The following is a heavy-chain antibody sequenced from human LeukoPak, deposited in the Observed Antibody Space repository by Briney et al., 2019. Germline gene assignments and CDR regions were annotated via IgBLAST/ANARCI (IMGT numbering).Heavy chain of an antibody. V-gene: IGHV3-7*01. CDR1: GFTFSIHG. J-gene: IGHJ3*02. Sequence: GGTLTLSCAASGFTFSIHGMNWIRQAPGKVLDWVANIKQDGSEKYYVDSVKGRFTISRDNAKNSLFLQMNSLRAEDTAVYYCARGRQNSGSYSDAFDIWGQGTMVTVSS. CDR3: ARGRQNSGSYSDAFDI. CDR2: IKQDGSEK. D-gene: IGHD1-26*01.